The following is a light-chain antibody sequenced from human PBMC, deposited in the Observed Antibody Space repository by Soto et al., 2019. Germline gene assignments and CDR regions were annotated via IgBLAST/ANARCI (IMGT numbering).Light chain of an antibody. V-gene: IGKV3-20*01. J-gene: IGKJ5*01. CDR2: EAS. CDR3: QQYGSSPPGVT. CDR1: QSVSNNY. Sequence: EIVLTQSPGTLSLSPGERATLSCMASQSVSNNYLAWYQQKPGQAPRLLIYEASTRATGIPDRFSGSGSGTDFTLTISRLEPEDFAVYYCQQYGSSPPGVTFGQGTRLEIK.